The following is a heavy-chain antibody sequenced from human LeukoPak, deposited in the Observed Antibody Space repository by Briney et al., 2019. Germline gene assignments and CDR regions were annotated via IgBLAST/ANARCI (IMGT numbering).Heavy chain of an antibody. J-gene: IGHJ6*04. CDR3: AELGITMIGGV. CDR2: INSSGSTI. Sequence: RGSLRLSCAASGFTFSSYAMNWVRQAPGKGLEWVSYINSSGSTIYYADSVKGRFTISRDNAKKSLYLQMNSLRAEDTAVYYCAELGITMIGGVWGKGTTVTISS. D-gene: IGHD3-10*02. V-gene: IGHV3-48*03. CDR1: GFTFSSYA.